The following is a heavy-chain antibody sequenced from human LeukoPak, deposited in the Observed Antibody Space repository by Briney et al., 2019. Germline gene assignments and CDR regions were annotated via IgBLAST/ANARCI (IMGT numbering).Heavy chain of an antibody. Sequence: SETLSLTCTVSGGSISSGDYYWSWIRQPPGKGLEWIGYIYYSGSTYYNPSLKSRVTISVDTSKNQFSLKLSSVTAADTAVYYCARGYYYDSSGYYPNNWFDPWGQGTLVTVSS. D-gene: IGHD3-22*01. V-gene: IGHV4-31*03. J-gene: IGHJ5*02. CDR1: GGSISSGDYY. CDR2: IYYSGST. CDR3: ARGYYYDSSGYYPNNWFDP.